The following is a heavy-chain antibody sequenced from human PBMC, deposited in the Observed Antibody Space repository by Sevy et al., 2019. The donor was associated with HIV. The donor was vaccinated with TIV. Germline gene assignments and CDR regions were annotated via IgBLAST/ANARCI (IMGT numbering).Heavy chain of an antibody. CDR2: FDPEEGET. Sequence: ASVKVSCKVSGHTLNQLSMHWVRQAPGKGLEWMGRFDPEEGETIYEQRFQGRFTMTEDKSTDTAYMNLGSLRSEDPAVYYCASAREYYEDNSGYFDYWGQGTLVTVSS. D-gene: IGHD3-22*01. V-gene: IGHV1-24*01. CDR1: GHTLNQLS. J-gene: IGHJ4*02. CDR3: ASAREYYEDNSGYFDY.